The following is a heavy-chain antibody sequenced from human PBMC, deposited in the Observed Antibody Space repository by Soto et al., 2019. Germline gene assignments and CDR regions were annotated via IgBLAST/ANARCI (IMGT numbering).Heavy chain of an antibody. CDR3: ARGSHSYFDFWSGEYYYYMDV. D-gene: IGHD3-3*01. V-gene: IGHV4-59*01. CDR1: GGSISSYY. J-gene: IGHJ6*03. CDR2: IYYSGST. Sequence: SETLSLTCTVSGGSISSYYWSWIRQPPGKGLEWIGYIYYSGSTNYNPSLKSRVTISVDTSKNQFSLKLSSVTAADTAVYYCARGSHSYFDFWSGEYYYYMDVRGKGTTVSVSS.